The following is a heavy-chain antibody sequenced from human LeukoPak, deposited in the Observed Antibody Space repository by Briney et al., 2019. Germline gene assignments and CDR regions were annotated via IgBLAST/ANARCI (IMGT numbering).Heavy chain of an antibody. CDR2: INHSDGA. D-gene: IGHD2-2*01. CDR1: GGSISSYY. Sequence: PSETLSLTCTVSGGSISSYYWNWIRQPPGKGLEWIGEINHSDGANYNPSLKSRVTISGDTSKNQFSLKLSSVTAADTAVYYCARGRLCSSTSCYRNWFDPWGQGTLVTVSS. J-gene: IGHJ5*02. V-gene: IGHV4-34*01. CDR3: ARGRLCSSTSCYRNWFDP.